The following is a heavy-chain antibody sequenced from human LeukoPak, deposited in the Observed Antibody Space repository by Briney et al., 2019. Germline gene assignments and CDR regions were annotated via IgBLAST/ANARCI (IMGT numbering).Heavy chain of an antibody. V-gene: IGHV4-4*07. D-gene: IGHD3-3*01. CDR2: IYTSGST. J-gene: IGHJ3*02. CDR3: ARHGYDFWSGYYDAFDI. Sequence: SETLSLTCTVSGDSISNYYWSWIRQPAGKGLEWIGRIYTSGSTNYNPSLKSRVTISVDTSKNQFSLKLSSVTAADTAVYYCARHGYDFWSGYYDAFDIWGQGTMVTVSS. CDR1: GDSISNYY.